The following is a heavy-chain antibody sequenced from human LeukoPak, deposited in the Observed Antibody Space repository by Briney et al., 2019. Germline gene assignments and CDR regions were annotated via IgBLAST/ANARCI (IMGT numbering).Heavy chain of an antibody. J-gene: IGHJ4*02. CDR3: ARGLFAAAAEVDY. Sequence: ASVKVSCKASGYTFTGYYMHWVRQAPGQGLESMGWINPNSGGTNYAQKFQGRVTMTRDTSISTAYMELSRLRSDDTAVYYCARGLFAAAAEVDYWGQGTLVTVSS. CDR1: GYTFTGYY. D-gene: IGHD6-13*01. V-gene: IGHV1-2*02. CDR2: INPNSGGT.